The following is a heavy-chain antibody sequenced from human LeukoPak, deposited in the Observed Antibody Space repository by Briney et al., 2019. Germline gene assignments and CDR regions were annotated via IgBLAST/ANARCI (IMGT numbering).Heavy chain of an antibody. CDR1: GYTFTTYG. Sequence: ASVKVSCKASGYTFTTYGISWVRQAPGQGLEWMGWISTYNANTDYAQKLQGRVTMTTDTSSSTAYMELRSLRCDDTAVYYCARDYHSSGSGIPGYWGQGTLVTVSS. CDR3: ARDYHSSGSGIPGY. V-gene: IGHV1-18*01. J-gene: IGHJ4*02. D-gene: IGHD3-10*01. CDR2: ISTYNANT.